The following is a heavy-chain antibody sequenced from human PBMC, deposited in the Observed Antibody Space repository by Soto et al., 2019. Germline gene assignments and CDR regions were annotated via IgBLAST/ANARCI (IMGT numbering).Heavy chain of an antibody. CDR2: IYWDDDK. J-gene: IGHJ4*02. CDR1: GFSLSTSGVG. D-gene: IGHD2-15*01. Sequence: SGPTLVNTTQTLTQTCTFAGFSLSTSGVGVGWIRQPPGKPLEWLALIYWDDDKRYSPSLKSRLTITKDTSKNQVVLTMTNMDPVDTATYYCAHRPSYCSGGSCYSGFDYWGQGTLVTVPQ. CDR3: AHRPSYCSGGSCYSGFDY. V-gene: IGHV2-5*02.